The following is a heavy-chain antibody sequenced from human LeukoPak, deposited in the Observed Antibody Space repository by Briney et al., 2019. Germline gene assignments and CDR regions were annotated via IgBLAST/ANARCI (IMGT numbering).Heavy chain of an antibody. CDR2: IYYSGST. V-gene: IGHV4-59*01. J-gene: IGHJ3*02. CDR1: GGSISSYY. D-gene: IGHD3-10*01. CDR3: ATASGGAFDI. Sequence: SETLSLTCTVSGGSISSYYWSWIRQPPGKGLEWIGYIYYSGSTNYNPSLKSRVTISVDTSKNQFSLKLSSVTAADTAVYYCATASGGAFDIWGQGTMVTVSS.